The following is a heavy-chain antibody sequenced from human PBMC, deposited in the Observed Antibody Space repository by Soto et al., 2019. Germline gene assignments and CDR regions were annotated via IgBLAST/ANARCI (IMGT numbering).Heavy chain of an antibody. J-gene: IGHJ4*02. CDR2: IYHSRST. CDR1: GGSISSGGYS. CDR3: ARVTTGVEYYFDY. V-gene: IGHV4-30-2*01. D-gene: IGHD4-17*01. Sequence: SETLSLTCAVSGGSISSGGYSWSWIRQPPGKGMEWIGYIYHSRSTYYNKSLKSQVNISVDRSKNQFSMKLSSVTAADTVVYYCARVTTGVEYYFDYWGQGTLVTVSS.